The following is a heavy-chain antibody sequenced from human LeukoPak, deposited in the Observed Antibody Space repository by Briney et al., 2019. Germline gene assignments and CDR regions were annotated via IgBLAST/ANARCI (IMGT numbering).Heavy chain of an antibody. V-gene: IGHV1-18*01. CDR2: ISAYNGNT. CDR3: AREADYGDYVH. Sequence: ASVKVSCEASGYTFTSYGISWVRQAPGQGLEWMGWISAYNGNTNYAQKLQGRVTMTTDTSTCTAYMELRSLRSDDTAVYYCAREADYGDYVHWGQGTLVTVSS. CDR1: GYTFTSYG. J-gene: IGHJ4*02. D-gene: IGHD4-17*01.